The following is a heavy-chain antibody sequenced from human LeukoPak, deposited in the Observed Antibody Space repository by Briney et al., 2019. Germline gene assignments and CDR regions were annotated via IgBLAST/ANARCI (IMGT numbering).Heavy chain of an antibody. CDR2: IRYDGSNK. V-gene: IGHV3-30*02. CDR1: GFTFSSYG. D-gene: IGHD3-22*01. Sequence: PGGSLRLSRAASGFTFSSYGMHWVRQAPGKGLEWVAFIRYDGSNKYYADSVKGRFTISRDNSKNTLYLQMNSLRAEDTAVYYCAKDLRYYDSSGYWGQGTLVTVSS. CDR3: AKDLRYYDSSGY. J-gene: IGHJ4*02.